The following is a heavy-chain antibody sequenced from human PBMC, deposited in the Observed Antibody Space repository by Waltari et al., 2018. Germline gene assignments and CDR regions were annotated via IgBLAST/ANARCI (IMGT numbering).Heavy chain of an antibody. CDR1: GASISKDAHY. J-gene: IGHJ2*01. V-gene: IGHV4-31*01. CDR2: IYHNGKS. Sequence: QVQLQESGPGLAKPSQTLSLTCIVSGASISKDAHYWSWIRQHPGKGLEWVGYIYHNGKSYYNPSLNRPVTISIDTSKNQFFLSLPSVTAADTAMYFCAGATEEGPPALWYFDLWGRGTLVTVSS. CDR3: AGATEEGPPALWYFDL.